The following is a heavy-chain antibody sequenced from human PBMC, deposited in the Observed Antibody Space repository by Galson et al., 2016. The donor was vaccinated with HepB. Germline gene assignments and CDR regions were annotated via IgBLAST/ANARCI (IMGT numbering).Heavy chain of an antibody. CDR3: ARARGFYDAFNI. V-gene: IGHV3-23*01. CDR1: GFSFRSYA. D-gene: IGHD5-12*01. J-gene: IGHJ3*02. Sequence: SLRLSCAASGFSFRSYAMHWARQAPGKGLEWVALISGSGGNAYYADSVKRRFAISRDNSRGTLVLQMGSLIAEDTAMYYCARARGFYDAFNIWGQGTMVSVSS. CDR2: ISGSGGNA.